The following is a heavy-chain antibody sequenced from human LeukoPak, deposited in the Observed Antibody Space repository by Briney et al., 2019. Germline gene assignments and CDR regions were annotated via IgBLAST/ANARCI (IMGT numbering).Heavy chain of an antibody. J-gene: IGHJ4*02. CDR1: GFTFSSYE. CDR3: ARGVRIAVAGNIDY. D-gene: IGHD6-19*01. Sequence: PGGSLRLSCAASGFTFSSYEVNWVREAPGEGVGWVSYISSSGSTIYYAYSVKGRFTISTDNSKNTLYLQMNSLRAEDTAVYSCARGVRIAVAGNIDYWGQGTLVTVSS. V-gene: IGHV3-48*03. CDR2: ISSSGSTI.